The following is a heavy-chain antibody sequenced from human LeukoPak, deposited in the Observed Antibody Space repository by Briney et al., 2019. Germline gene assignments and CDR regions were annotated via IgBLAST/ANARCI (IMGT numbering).Heavy chain of an antibody. Sequence: PSETLSLTCTVSGGSISSGDYYWSWIRQPPGKGLECIGYIYYSGSTYYNPSLKSRVTISVDTSKNQFSLKLSSVTAADTAVYYCARISATGPVSSWYFDLWGRGTLVTVSS. D-gene: IGHD3-9*01. J-gene: IGHJ2*01. CDR2: IYYSGST. V-gene: IGHV4-30-4*08. CDR1: GGSISSGDYY. CDR3: ARISATGPVSSWYFDL.